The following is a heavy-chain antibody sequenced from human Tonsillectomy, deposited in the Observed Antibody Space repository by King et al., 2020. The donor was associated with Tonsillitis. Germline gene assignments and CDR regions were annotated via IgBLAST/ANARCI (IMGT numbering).Heavy chain of an antibody. CDR1: GYSFTSYW. V-gene: IGHV5-51*01. Sequence: VQLVESGAEVKKPGESLKISCKGSGYSFTSYWIGWVRQMPGKGLEWMGIIYPGDSDTRYSPTFQGQVTIAADKSTSTAYLQWRSLKASDTTMYYCARQGPRGVRDGYFDSWGQGPLVTVSS. J-gene: IGHJ4*02. D-gene: IGHD5-24*01. CDR3: ARQGPRGVRDGYFDS. CDR2: IYPGDSDT.